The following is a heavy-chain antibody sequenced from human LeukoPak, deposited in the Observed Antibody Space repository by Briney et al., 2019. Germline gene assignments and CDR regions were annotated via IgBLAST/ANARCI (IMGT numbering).Heavy chain of an antibody. CDR3: AKDVGSGYGNFDY. CDR1: GFTFSSYA. Sequence: PGGSLRLSCAASGFTFSSYAMSWDRQAPGKGLEWVSAISGSGGSTYYADSVKGRFTISRDNSKNTLYLQMNSLRAEDTAVYYCAKDVGSGYGNFDYWGQGTLVTVSS. J-gene: IGHJ4*02. D-gene: IGHD5-12*01. CDR2: ISGSGGST. V-gene: IGHV3-23*01.